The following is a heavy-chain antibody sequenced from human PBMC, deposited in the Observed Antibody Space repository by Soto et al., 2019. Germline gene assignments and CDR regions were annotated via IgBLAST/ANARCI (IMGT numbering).Heavy chain of an antibody. J-gene: IGHJ6*02. Sequence: QVQLVQSGAEVKKPGASVKVSCKASGYTFTGYGISWVRQAPGQGLEWMGWISAYNGNTNYAQKLQGRVTMTTDTSKSTAYRELRSLRSDDTAVYYCASGPEQWLATYYYYGMDVWGQGTTVTVSS. V-gene: IGHV1-18*04. D-gene: IGHD6-19*01. CDR2: ISAYNGNT. CDR1: GYTFTGYG. CDR3: ASGPEQWLATYYYYGMDV.